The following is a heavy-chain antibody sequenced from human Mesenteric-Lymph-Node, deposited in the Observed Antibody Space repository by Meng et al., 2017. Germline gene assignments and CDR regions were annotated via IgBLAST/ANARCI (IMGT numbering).Heavy chain of an antibody. D-gene: IGHD3-3*01. Sequence: GESLKISCGASGFNFGDYIMHWVRQSPGQGLEWISRIVPDGGITTYADSVKGRFTVSRDNAKNTLYLQMNSLRAEDTAIYYCASLQIWNAFDIWGQGTMVTVSS. CDR1: GFNFGDYI. CDR3: ASLQIWNAFDI. V-gene: IGHV3-74*01. CDR2: IVPDGGIT. J-gene: IGHJ3*02.